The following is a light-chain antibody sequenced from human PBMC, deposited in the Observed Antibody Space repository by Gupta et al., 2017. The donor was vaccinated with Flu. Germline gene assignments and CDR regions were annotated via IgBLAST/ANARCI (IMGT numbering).Light chain of an antibody. J-gene: IGKJ1*01. CDR1: QSVTSNY. CDR2: GAS. CDR3: HQYGASPRT. Sequence: EIVLTQSPDTLSLSPGEGATLSCRASQSVTSNYFAWYQQKPGQAPRLLIYGASNRATGIPDRFSGSGSGTDFSLTISSLERDDFAVYYCHQYGASPRTCGQGTKVEIK. V-gene: IGKV3-20*01.